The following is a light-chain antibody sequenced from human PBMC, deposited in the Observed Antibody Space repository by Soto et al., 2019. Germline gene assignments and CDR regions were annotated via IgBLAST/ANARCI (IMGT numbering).Light chain of an antibody. Sequence: QSVLTQPPSVSGTPGHRVTISCSGSSSNIGSNYLYWYQQLPGTAPKLLIYRNNERPSGVPDRFSGSKSGASASLAISGLRSEDEADYYGAARDDSLRGVVFGGGTKLPVL. CDR2: RNN. CDR3: AARDDSLRGVV. CDR1: SSNIGSNY. J-gene: IGLJ3*02. V-gene: IGLV1-47*01.